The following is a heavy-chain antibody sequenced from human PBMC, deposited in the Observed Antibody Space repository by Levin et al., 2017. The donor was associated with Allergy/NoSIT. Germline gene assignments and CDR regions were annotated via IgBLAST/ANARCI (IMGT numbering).Heavy chain of an antibody. CDR2: ISAYNGHT. D-gene: IGHD3-16*01. CDR3: ARAGDTGDYAHY. V-gene: IGHV1-18*01. Sequence: ASVKVSCKASGYTFTSFGFSWVRQAPGQGLEWMGWISAYNGHTNYAQKLQGRVTMTTDTSTTTAYMELRSLRSDDPAVYYRARAGDTGDYAHYWGQGTRVTVSS. J-gene: IGHJ4*02. CDR1: GYTFTSFG.